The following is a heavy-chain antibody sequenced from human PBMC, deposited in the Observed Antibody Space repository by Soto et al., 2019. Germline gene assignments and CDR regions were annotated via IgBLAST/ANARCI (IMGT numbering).Heavy chain of an antibody. CDR3: ARDGYSDSGGRPYFDF. D-gene: IGHD3-22*01. J-gene: IGHJ4*02. V-gene: IGHV4-61*01. Sequence: QLRVQESGPGLVKPSETVSLTCTVSGGSVSSGSYFWNWIRQPPGKGLEWIGYIYYSGNAKYNASLKSRVTISLDTSKNHVSLTLSFVTAADTAIYYCARDGYSDSGGRPYFDFWGQGTLVTVSS. CDR2: IYYSGNA. CDR1: GGSVSSGSYF.